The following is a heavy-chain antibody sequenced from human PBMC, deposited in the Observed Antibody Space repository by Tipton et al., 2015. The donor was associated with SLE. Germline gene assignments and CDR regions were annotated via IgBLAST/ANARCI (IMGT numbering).Heavy chain of an antibody. CDR2: ISGSGGST. J-gene: IGHJ4*02. CDR1: GFTFSSYG. Sequence: GSLRLSCAASGFTFSSYGMHWVRQAPGKGLEWVSAISGSGGSTYYADSVKGRFTISRDNSKNTLYLQMNSLRAEDTAVYYCAKALWGSQGHFDYWGQGTLVTVSS. V-gene: IGHV3-23*01. D-gene: IGHD3-16*01. CDR3: AKALWGSQGHFDY.